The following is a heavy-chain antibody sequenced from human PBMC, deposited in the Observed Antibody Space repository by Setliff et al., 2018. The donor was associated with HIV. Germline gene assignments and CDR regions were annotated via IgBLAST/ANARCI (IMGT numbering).Heavy chain of an antibody. Sequence: GGSLRLSCAASGFTFSDYWMHWVRQAPGKGLVWVSRTTADGSSTRYADSVNGRFTISRDNAKNTMYLEMNSLRAEDTAVYYCARDTEMITTTDAFDIWGPGTMVTVSS. CDR1: GFTFSDYW. CDR3: ARDTEMITTTDAFDI. D-gene: IGHD3-22*01. CDR2: TTADGSST. V-gene: IGHV3-74*01. J-gene: IGHJ3*02.